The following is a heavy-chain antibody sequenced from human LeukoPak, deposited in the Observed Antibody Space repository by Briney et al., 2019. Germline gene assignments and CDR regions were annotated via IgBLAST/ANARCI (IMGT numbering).Heavy chain of an antibody. J-gene: IGHJ4*02. CDR3: TTYSNRVMVIVAARKGYFDY. CDR1: GFTFSIAW. Sequence: GGSLRLFCAASGFTFSIAWMTWVRQAPGKGLEWVGRVKSRTDGGTTGYAAAVRGRFSIARDDSQNVLYLQMNSLKIEDTAVYYCTTYSNRVMVIVAARKGYFDYWGQGTLVTVSS. V-gene: IGHV3-15*05. D-gene: IGHD3-16*01. CDR2: VKSRTDGGTT.